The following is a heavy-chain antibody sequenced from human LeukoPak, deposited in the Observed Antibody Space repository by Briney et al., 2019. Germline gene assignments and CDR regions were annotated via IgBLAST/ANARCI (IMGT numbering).Heavy chain of an antibody. CDR3: GGGYFYDSSVGY. D-gene: IGHD3-22*01. J-gene: IGHJ4*02. V-gene: IGHV3-66*01. Sequence: GGSLRLSCAASGFTVSSNYMTCVSQAPGKGLEWVSVIYSGGSTYYADSVKGRFTISRDNSKNTVYLQMNRLRAEETAVYYWGGGYFYDSSVGYWGQGTLVIVSS. CDR2: IYSGGST. CDR1: GFTVSSNY.